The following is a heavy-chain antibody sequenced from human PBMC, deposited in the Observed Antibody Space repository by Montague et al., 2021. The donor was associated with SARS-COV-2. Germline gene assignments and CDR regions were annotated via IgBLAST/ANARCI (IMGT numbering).Heavy chain of an antibody. J-gene: IGHJ6*02. CDR3: ARDIQLHYYYYGMDA. Sequence: SLRLSCAASGFTVSSNYMSWVRQAPGKGLEWVSVIYSGGSTYYADSVKGRFTISRDNSKNTLYLQMNSLRAEDTAVYYCARDIQLHYYYYGMDAWGQGTTVTVSS. V-gene: IGHV3-66*02. D-gene: IGHD5-18*01. CDR2: IYSGGST. CDR1: GFTVSSNY.